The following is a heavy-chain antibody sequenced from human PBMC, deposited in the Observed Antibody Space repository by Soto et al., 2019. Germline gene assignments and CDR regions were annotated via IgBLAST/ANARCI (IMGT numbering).Heavy chain of an antibody. CDR2: INHSGST. CDR1: GGSFSGYY. V-gene: IGHV4-34*01. J-gene: IGHJ4*02. Sequence: QVQLQQWGAGLLKPSETLSLTCAVYGGSFSGYYWSWIRQPPGKGLEWIGEINHSGSTNYNPSLKSRVTISVDPSKNQFALKLSPVTAADTDVYYCARGAEGEFDYWGQGTLVTVS. CDR3: ARGAEGEFDY.